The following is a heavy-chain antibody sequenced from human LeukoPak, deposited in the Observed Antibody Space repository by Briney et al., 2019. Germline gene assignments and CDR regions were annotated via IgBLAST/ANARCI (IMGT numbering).Heavy chain of an antibody. D-gene: IGHD2-8*01. J-gene: IGHJ4*02. Sequence: SETLSLTCTVSVGSISSYYWSWIRQPAGKGLEWIGRIYTSGSTNYNPSLKSRVNMSVDTFKNQFSLKLSSVTAADTAVYYCARARGVCTNGVCYRAYYFDYWGQGTLVTVSS. V-gene: IGHV4-4*07. CDR1: VGSISSYY. CDR3: ARARGVCTNGVCYRAYYFDY. CDR2: IYTSGST.